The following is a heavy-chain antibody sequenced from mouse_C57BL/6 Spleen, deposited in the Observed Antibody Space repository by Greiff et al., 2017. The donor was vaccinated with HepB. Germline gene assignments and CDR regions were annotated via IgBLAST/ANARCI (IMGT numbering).Heavy chain of an antibody. CDR3: ARPYYYGSSSYYFDY. D-gene: IGHD1-1*01. J-gene: IGHJ2*01. CDR2: ISSGGSYT. Sequence: EVQVVESGGDLVKPGGSLKLSCAASGFTFSSYGMSWVRQTPDKRLEWVATISSGGSYTYYPDSVKGRFTISRDNAKNTLYLQMSSLKSEDTAMYYCARPYYYGSSSYYFDYWGQGTTLTVSS. V-gene: IGHV5-6*01. CDR1: GFTFSSYG.